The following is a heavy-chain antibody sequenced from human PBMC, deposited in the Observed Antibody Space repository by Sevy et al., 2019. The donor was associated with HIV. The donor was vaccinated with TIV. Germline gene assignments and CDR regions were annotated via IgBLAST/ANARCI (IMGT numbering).Heavy chain of an antibody. D-gene: IGHD2-8*01. CDR2: ISFDGRNE. CDR1: GFTFGNHA. Sequence: GGFLRLSCAASGFTFGNHAIHWVRQAPGKGLEWMAIISFDGRNEHYADSVKGRFTISRDNSKNTVYLQMTRLRTEDTAVYYCVRDRCTNGVCFRSGYFDYWGQGTLVTVSS. CDR3: VRDRCTNGVCFRSGYFDY. J-gene: IGHJ4*01. V-gene: IGHV3-30*04.